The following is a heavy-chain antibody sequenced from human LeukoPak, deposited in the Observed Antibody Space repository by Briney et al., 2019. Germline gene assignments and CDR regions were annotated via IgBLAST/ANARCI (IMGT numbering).Heavy chain of an antibody. D-gene: IGHD3-22*01. CDR1: GGSIFSYY. CDR3: ARRAYFDSSGYSPTSGYFDL. CDR2: IYSNGIT. J-gene: IGHJ2*01. V-gene: IGHV4-4*08. Sequence: SETLSLTCTVSGGSIFSYYWNWIRQSPGKGLEWLGYIYSNGITNYSPPLRSRGTISIATSKNQFSLRLASVTAADTAIYYCARRAYFDSSGYSPTSGYFDLWGRGTLVTVSS.